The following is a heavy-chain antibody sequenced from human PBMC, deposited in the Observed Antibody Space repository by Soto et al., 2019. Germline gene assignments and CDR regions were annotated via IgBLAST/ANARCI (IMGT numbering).Heavy chain of an antibody. CDR3: ARVTFINGMDV. V-gene: IGHV4-31*03. J-gene: IGHJ6*02. D-gene: IGHD3-10*01. CDR2: IYYSGST. Sequence: PSVILPLTCTVSDGNISGGGYYWSWIRQHPGKGLEWIGYIYYSGSTYYNPSLKSRVTISVDTSKNQFSLKLSSVTAADTAVYYCARVTFINGMDVWGQGTTVTV. CDR1: DGNISGGGYY.